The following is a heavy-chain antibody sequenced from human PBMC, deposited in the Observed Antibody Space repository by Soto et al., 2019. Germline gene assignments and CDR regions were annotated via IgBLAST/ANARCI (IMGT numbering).Heavy chain of an antibody. CDR3: ARVEYSSPRAYYYYGMDV. Sequence: GPPVKGACKASGGTFSSYAIIWVRQAPGQGLEWMGGIIPIFGTANYAQKFQGRVTITADESTSTAYMELSSLRSEDTAVYYCARVEYSSPRAYYYYGMDVWGQGTTVTVSS. CDR1: GGTFSSYA. V-gene: IGHV1-69*13. CDR2: IIPIFGTA. J-gene: IGHJ6*02. D-gene: IGHD6-6*01.